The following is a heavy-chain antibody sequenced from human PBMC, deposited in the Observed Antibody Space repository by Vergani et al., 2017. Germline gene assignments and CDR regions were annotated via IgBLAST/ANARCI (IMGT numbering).Heavy chain of an antibody. J-gene: IGHJ4*02. CDR1: GFLFSDYL. CDR3: AKDNVPGYYDSSGYCDY. V-gene: IGHV3-7*01. Sequence: EVQLVESGGGLVQPGGSLRLSCAASGFLFSDYLLNWVRQSPGGGREWVANIKQDGREEFYVDSVKGRFTISRDNAKNSVFLQINGLRAEDTAVYYCAKDNVPGYYDSSGYCDYWGQGTLVTVSS. CDR2: IKQDGREE. D-gene: IGHD3-22*01.